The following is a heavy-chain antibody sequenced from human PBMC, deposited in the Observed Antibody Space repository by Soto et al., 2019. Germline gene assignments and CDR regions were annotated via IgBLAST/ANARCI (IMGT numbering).Heavy chain of an antibody. CDR3: ARVAGKVDIVVVPAAIKAIYGMDV. CDR1: GYTFTSYG. J-gene: IGHJ6*02. V-gene: IGHV1-18*04. CDR2: ISAYNGNT. D-gene: IGHD2-2*02. Sequence: QVQLVQSGAEVKKPGASVKVSCKASGYTFTSYGISWVRQAPGQGLEWMGWISAYNGNTNYAQKLQGRVTMTTDISTSTAYMELRSLRSDDTAVYYCARVAGKVDIVVVPAAIKAIYGMDVWGQGTTVTVSS.